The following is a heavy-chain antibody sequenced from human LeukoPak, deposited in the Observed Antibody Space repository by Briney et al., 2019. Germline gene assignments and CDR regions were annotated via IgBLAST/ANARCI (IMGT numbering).Heavy chain of an antibody. CDR2: INHSGST. CDR3: ARSVVVAATQNQVDY. D-gene: IGHD2-15*01. Sequence: SETLSPTCAVYGGSFSGYYWSWIRQPPGKGLEWIGEINHSGSTNYNPSLKSRVTISVDTSKNQFSLKLSSVTAADTAVYYCARSVVVAATQNQVDYWGQGTLVTVSS. CDR1: GGSFSGYY. J-gene: IGHJ4*02. V-gene: IGHV4-34*01.